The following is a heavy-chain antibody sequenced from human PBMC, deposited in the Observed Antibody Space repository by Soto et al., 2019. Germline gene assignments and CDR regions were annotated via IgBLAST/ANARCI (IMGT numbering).Heavy chain of an antibody. CDR3: ARESTVAGTDNWFDS. Sequence: SETLSLTCTVSGAFISGYYWSWIRQPAGKGLEWIGRIYTSGSTKYSPSLKSRPTMSVDTSKKQLSLKLNSVTAADTAVYYCARESTVAGTDNWFDSWGQGTLVTV. J-gene: IGHJ5*01. V-gene: IGHV4-4*07. CDR1: GAFISGYY. D-gene: IGHD6-13*01. CDR2: IYTSGST.